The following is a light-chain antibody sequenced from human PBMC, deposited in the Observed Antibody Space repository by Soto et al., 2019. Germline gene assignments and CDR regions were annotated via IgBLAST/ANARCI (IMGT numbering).Light chain of an antibody. J-gene: IGKJ5*01. V-gene: IGKV1-5*03. CDR1: QTISSW. CDR3: EQLFDSPIT. CDR2: KAS. Sequence: DIQMTQNPSTMFGSVEGGVTITCRASQTISSWLAWYQQKPGKAPKLLIYKASTLKSGVPSRFSATVSGTEFSLTITSLHPEYFATYYCEQLFDSPITFGQGTRLEIK.